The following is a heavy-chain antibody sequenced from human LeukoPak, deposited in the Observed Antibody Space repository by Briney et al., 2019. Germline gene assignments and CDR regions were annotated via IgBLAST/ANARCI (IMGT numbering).Heavy chain of an antibody. CDR1: GGSISSGDYY. V-gene: IGHV4-30-4*01. Sequence: PSQTLPLTCTVSGGSISSGDYYWSWIRQPPGKGLEWIGYIYYSGSTYYNPSLKSRVTISVDTSKNQFSLKLSSVTAADTAVYYCARVDIGAADPYYFDYWGQGTLVTVSS. D-gene: IGHD6-13*01. CDR3: ARVDIGAADPYYFDY. J-gene: IGHJ4*02. CDR2: IYYSGST.